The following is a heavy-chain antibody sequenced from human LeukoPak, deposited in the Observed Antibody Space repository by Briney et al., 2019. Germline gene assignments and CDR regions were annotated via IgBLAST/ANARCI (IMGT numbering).Heavy chain of an antibody. D-gene: IGHD2-15*01. CDR2: ICAYNGNT. CDR1: GYTFTSYG. V-gene: IGHV1-18*01. CDR3: ARDREEDIVVVVAATVPHAFDI. J-gene: IGHJ3*02. Sequence: ASVKVSCKASGYTFTSYGISWVRQAPGQGLEWTGWICAYNGNTNYAQKLQGRVTMTTDTSTSTAYMELRSLRSDDTAVYYCARDREEDIVVVVAATVPHAFDIWGQGTMVTVSS.